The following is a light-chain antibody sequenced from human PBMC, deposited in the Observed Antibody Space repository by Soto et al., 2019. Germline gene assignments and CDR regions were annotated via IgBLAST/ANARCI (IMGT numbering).Light chain of an antibody. CDR2: DVS. Sequence: QSALTQPASVSGSPGQSITISCTGTSSDVGGYNYVSWYQQHPGKAPKLMIYDVSNRPSGVSNHFSGSKSGNTASLTISGLQAEDEADYSCSSYTRSSTYVFGTGTKLTVL. V-gene: IGLV2-14*03. CDR1: SSDVGGYNY. J-gene: IGLJ1*01. CDR3: SSYTRSSTYV.